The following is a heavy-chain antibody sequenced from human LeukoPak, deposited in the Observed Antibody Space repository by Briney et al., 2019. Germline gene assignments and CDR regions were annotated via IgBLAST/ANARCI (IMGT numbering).Heavy chain of an antibody. Sequence: AGGSLRLSCAASGFTFSSYGMHWVRQAPGKGLEWVAVISYDGSNKYYADSVKGRFTISRDNSKNTLYLQMNSLRAEDTAVYYCAKTLGYWGQGTLVTVSS. CDR1: GFTFSSYG. V-gene: IGHV3-30*18. CDR2: ISYDGSNK. J-gene: IGHJ4*02. D-gene: IGHD3-3*02. CDR3: AKTLGY.